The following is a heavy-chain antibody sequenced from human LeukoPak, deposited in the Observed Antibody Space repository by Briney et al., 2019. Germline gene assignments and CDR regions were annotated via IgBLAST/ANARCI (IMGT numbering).Heavy chain of an antibody. Sequence: GGSLRLSCVAPGFTFSRYDMHSVRQAPGKGLEWVAVTYYDGNNEIYADSVKGRFTISRDNFKKTLYMRMNRLRPEDTAHYNSAKDEVVPGYYYTDVWGRGTTVTISS. D-gene: IGHD2-2*01. J-gene: IGHJ6*03. CDR1: GFTFSRYD. CDR2: TYYDGNNE. CDR3: AKDEVVPGYYYTDV. V-gene: IGHV3-30-3*01.